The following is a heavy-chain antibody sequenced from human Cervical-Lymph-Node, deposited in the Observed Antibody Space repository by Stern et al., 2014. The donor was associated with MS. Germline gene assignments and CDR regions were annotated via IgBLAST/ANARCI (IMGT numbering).Heavy chain of an antibody. V-gene: IGHV2-5*02. CDR1: GFSLTTSGVS. Sequence: QITLKESGPTLVKPTETLTLTCTFSGFSLTTSGVSVGWIRQPPGKALEWLALIYWDDTKRYSTSLTSRITITKDTSKNQVVLTMTNMDPVDTATYYCAHSHYDIKTTYGPWPSDYWGQGTLVTVSS. CDR2: IYWDDTK. D-gene: IGHD3-9*01. CDR3: AHSHYDIKTTYGPWPSDY. J-gene: IGHJ4*02.